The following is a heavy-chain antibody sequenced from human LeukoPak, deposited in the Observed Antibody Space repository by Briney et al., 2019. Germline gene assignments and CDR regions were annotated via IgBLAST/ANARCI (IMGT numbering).Heavy chain of an antibody. CDR3: ARDAGGSGYYDAFDI. V-gene: IGHV4-4*07. Sequence: PSETLSLTCTVSGGSISSYYWSWIRQPAGKGLEWIGRIYTSGSTNYNPSLKSRVTISVDTSKNQFSLKLSSVTAADTAVYYCARDAGGSGYYDAFDIWGQGKMVTVSS. CDR2: IYTSGST. D-gene: IGHD3-22*01. J-gene: IGHJ3*02. CDR1: GGSISSYY.